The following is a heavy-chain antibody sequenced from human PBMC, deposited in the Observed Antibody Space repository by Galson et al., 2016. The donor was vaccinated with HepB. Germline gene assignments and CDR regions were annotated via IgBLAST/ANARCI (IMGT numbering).Heavy chain of an antibody. V-gene: IGHV2-5*02. CDR3: ARRCCSFNTYYDTFDS. Sequence: PALVKPTQTLTLTCTFSGFSLNSSGVGVGWIRQPPGKALEWLALIYWDDDQRYSPSLRGRLTITKDTSKNHVVLTMTNMDPVDTATYFCARRCCSFNTYYDTFDSWGRGILVTVSS. CDR2: IYWDDDQ. J-gene: IGHJ4*02. CDR1: GFSLNSSGVG. D-gene: IGHD3-22*01.